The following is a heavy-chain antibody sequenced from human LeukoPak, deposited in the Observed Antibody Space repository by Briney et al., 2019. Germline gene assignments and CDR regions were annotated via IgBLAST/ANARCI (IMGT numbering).Heavy chain of an antibody. Sequence: GGSLRLSCAASGFTFSNFAMTWVRQAPGKGLEWVSDISGNGGGTYYADSVKGRFTISRDNSKNTLYLQMNSLRAEDTALYYCAKPYSGTILTGWFDPWGQGTLVTVSS. CDR1: GFTFSNFA. CDR2: ISGNGGGT. J-gene: IGHJ5*02. D-gene: IGHD3-9*01. CDR3: AKPYSGTILTGWFDP. V-gene: IGHV3-23*01.